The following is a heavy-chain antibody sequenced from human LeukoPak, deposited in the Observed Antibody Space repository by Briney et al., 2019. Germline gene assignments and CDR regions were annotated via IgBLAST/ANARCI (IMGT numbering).Heavy chain of an antibody. Sequence: PSETLSLTCAVYGGSFSGYYWSWIRQPPGKGLEWIGEINHSGSTNYNPSLKSRVTISVDTSKNQFSLKLSSVTAADTAVYYCARGLQYYYYMDVWGKGTTVTVSS. J-gene: IGHJ6*03. CDR1: GGSFSGYY. V-gene: IGHV4-34*01. CDR3: ARGLQYYYYMDV. CDR2: INHSGST.